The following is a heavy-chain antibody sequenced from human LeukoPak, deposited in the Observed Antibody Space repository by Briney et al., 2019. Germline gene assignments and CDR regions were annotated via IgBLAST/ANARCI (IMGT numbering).Heavy chain of an antibody. CDR2: FYYSGTT. V-gene: IGHV4-59*01. CDR1: GGSISYSY. D-gene: IGHD1-26*01. Sequence: SETLSLTCTVSGGSISYSYWSWIRQPPGKGLEWIGYFYYSGTTKYNPSLKSRVTISVDTSKNQFSLNLRSVTAADTAAYYCAGDSDDSGGAFDIWGQGTMVTVSS. J-gene: IGHJ3*02. CDR3: AGDSDDSGGAFDI.